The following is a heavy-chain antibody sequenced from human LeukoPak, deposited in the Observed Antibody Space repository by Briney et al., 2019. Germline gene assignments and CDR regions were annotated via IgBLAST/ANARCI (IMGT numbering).Heavy chain of an antibody. CDR1: FGAISSNQ. D-gene: IGHD4-17*01. V-gene: IGHV4-59*08. J-gene: IGHJ5*02. CDR2: IYYTGST. Sequence: PSETLSLTCSVSFGAISSNQWSWSRQPPGKGLEWIGYIYYTGSTNYHPSLKSRITISLDTSKNQFSLKLSSVTAADTAVYYCARPTTVTRNWFDPWGQGTLVTVSS. CDR3: ARPTTVTRNWFDP.